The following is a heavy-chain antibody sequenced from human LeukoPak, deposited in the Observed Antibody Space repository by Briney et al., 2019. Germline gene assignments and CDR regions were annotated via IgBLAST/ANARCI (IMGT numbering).Heavy chain of an antibody. CDR3: AGTVMQWLGEYAFDI. D-gene: IGHD6-19*01. V-gene: IGHV4-4*07. CDR1: GGSISSYY. J-gene: IGHJ3*02. Sequence: PSETLSLTCTVSGGSISSYYWSWIRQPAGKGLEWIGRIYTSGSTNYNPSLKSRVTMSVDTSKNQFSLKLSSVTAADTAVYYCAGTVMQWLGEYAFDIWGQGTMVTVSS. CDR2: IYTSGST.